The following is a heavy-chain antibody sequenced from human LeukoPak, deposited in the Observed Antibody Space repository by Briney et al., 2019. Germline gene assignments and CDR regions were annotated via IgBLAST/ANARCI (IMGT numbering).Heavy chain of an antibody. V-gene: IGHV3-23*01. J-gene: IGHJ4*02. Sequence: PGGSLRLSCAASGFTFSSYAMSWVRQAPGKGLEWVSAISGSGGSTYYADSVKGRFTISRDNSKNTLYLQMNSLRAEDTAVYYCAKTYYYDSSGYYGLDYWGQGTLVTVSS. CDR2: ISGSGGST. CDR1: GFTFSSYA. CDR3: AKTYYYDSSGYYGLDY. D-gene: IGHD3-22*01.